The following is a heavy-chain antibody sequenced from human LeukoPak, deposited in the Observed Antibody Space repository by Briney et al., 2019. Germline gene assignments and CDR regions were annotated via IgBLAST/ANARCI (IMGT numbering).Heavy chain of an antibody. Sequence: GGSLRLPCAASAFSFSNYNMNWVRQAPGKGLEWVSSITSSGSYIYYADSVKGRFTISRDNAKNSLYLQMNSLRAEDTAVYYCACMPEVWGKGTTVTISS. V-gene: IGHV3-21*01. CDR1: AFSFSNYN. CDR3: ACMPEV. CDR2: ITSSGSYI. J-gene: IGHJ6*04. D-gene: IGHD2-2*01.